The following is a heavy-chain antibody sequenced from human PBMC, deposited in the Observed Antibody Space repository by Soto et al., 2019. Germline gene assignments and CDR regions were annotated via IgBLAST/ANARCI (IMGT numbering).Heavy chain of an antibody. D-gene: IGHD2-2*01. J-gene: IGHJ5*01. CDR1: GGSISSGGYS. CDR2: IYHSGST. V-gene: IGHV4-30-2*01. CDR3: GRGDCSSTSGYFGIHWFDP. Sequence: SETLSLTCAVSGGSISSGGYSWSWIRQPPGKGLEWIGYIYHSGSTYYNPSLKSRVTISVDRSKNQFSLKLSSVTAADTAVYYWGRGDCSSTSGYFGIHWFDPWGEGTLVTVSS.